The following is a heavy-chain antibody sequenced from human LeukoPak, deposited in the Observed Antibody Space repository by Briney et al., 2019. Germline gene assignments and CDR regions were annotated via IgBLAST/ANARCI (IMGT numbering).Heavy chain of an antibody. V-gene: IGHV4-59*01. J-gene: IGHJ4*02. Sequence: SETLSPTCTVSGGSISSYYWSWIRQPPGKGLEWIGYIYYSGSTNYNPSLKSRVTISVDTSKNQFSLKLSSVTAADTAVYYCARDLGSSFDYWGQGTLVTVSS. CDR1: GGSISSYY. CDR2: IYYSGST. D-gene: IGHD2/OR15-2a*01. CDR3: ARDLGSSFDY.